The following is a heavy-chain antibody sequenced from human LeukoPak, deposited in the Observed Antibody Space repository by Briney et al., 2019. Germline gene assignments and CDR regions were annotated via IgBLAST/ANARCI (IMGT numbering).Heavy chain of an antibody. CDR1: GGSISSYY. J-gene: IGHJ4*02. V-gene: IGHV4-59*08. D-gene: IGHD4-17*01. Sequence: SETLSLTCTVSGGSISSYYWSWIRQPPGKGLEWIGYIYYSGSTNYNPSLKSRVTISIDTSKNQFSLKLSSVTAADTAMYYCARHWIGRDGDLDYPFDYWGQGTQLTVSS. CDR3: ARHWIGRDGDLDYPFDY. CDR2: IYYSGST.